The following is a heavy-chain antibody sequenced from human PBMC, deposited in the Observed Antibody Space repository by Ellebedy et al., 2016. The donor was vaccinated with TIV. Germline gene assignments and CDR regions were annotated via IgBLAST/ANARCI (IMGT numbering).Heavy chain of an antibody. V-gene: IGHV1-8*01. CDR3: ARGLAYYDFWSGYYTYYYYYMDV. CDR1: GYTFTSYD. J-gene: IGHJ6*03. Sequence: ASVKVSCXASGYTFTSYDINWVRQATGQGLEWMGWMNPNSGNTGYAQKFQGRVTMTRNTSISTAYMELSSLRSEDTAVYYCARGLAYYDFWSGYYTYYYYYMDVWGKGTTVTVSS. D-gene: IGHD3-3*01. CDR2: MNPNSGNT.